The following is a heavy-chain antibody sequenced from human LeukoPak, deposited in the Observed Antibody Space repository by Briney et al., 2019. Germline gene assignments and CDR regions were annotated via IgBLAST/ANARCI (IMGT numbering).Heavy chain of an antibody. D-gene: IGHD4-23*01. CDR3: ARAVTRVAYFDY. Sequence: SQTMSLTCTVAGGSTSSVCYYWSWIRQHPGKGLEWIGYTYYTRTTHYNLSLRCRVPISVETSKPTFSLKLSSVTAAATAVYYCARAVTRVAYFDYWGPGTLVSVSS. V-gene: IGHV4-31*03. CDR1: GGSTSSVCYY. J-gene: IGHJ4*02. CDR2: TYYTRTT.